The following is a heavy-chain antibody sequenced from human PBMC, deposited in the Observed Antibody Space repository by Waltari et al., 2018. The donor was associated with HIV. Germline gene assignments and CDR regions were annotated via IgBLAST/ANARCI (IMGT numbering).Heavy chain of an antibody. Sequence: QLQLQESGPGLVKPSESLSLTCTVSGGSISSSSYYWGWLHQPPGKGLEWIGSIYCSGSTYYNPSLKRRVTISVETSKNQFSLKLSSVTAADTAVYYCARRSYYDSSGYYFDYWGQGTLVTVSS. D-gene: IGHD3-22*01. CDR1: GGSISSSSYY. CDR2: IYCSGST. J-gene: IGHJ4*02. CDR3: ARRSYYDSSGYYFDY. V-gene: IGHV4-39*01.